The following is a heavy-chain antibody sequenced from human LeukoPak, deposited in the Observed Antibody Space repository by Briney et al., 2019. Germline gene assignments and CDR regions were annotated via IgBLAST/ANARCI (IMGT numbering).Heavy chain of an antibody. Sequence: GGSLRLSCAASGFTFSSYSMNWVRQAPGKGLEWVSSISSSSSYIYYADSVKGRFTISRDNAKNSLYLQMNSLRAEDTAVYYCARGDSPTYYYDSSGYSAYDYWGQGTLSPSPQ. V-gene: IGHV3-21*01. CDR2: ISSSSSYI. J-gene: IGHJ4*02. D-gene: IGHD3-22*01. CDR3: ARGDSPTYYYDSSGYSAYDY. CDR1: GFTFSSYS.